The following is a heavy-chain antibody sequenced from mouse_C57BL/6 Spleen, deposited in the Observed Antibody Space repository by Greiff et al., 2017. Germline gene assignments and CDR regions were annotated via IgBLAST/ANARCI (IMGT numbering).Heavy chain of an antibody. V-gene: IGHV5-9-1*02. Sequence: EVKVEESGEGLVKPGGSLKLSCAASGFTFSSYAMSWVRQTPEKRLEWVAYISSGGDYIYYADTVKGRFTISRDNARNTLYLQMSSLKSEDTAMYYCTRDGTGTGDYFDYWGQGTTLTVSS. D-gene: IGHD4-1*01. J-gene: IGHJ2*01. CDR3: TRDGTGTGDYFDY. CDR1: GFTFSSYA. CDR2: ISSGGDYI.